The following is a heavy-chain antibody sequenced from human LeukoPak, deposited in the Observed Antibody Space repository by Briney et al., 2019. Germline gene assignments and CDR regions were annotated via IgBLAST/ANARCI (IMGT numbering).Heavy chain of an antibody. CDR3: AREVHTIFGVVPFDY. J-gene: IGHJ4*02. D-gene: IGHD3-3*01. Sequence: PGGSLRLSCAASGFTFSSYSMNWVRQAPGKGLEWVANIKQDGSEKYYVDSVKGRFTISRDNAKNSLYLQMNSLRAEDTAVYYCAREVHTIFGVVPFDYWGQGTLVTVSS. CDR2: IKQDGSEK. V-gene: IGHV3-7*01. CDR1: GFTFSSYS.